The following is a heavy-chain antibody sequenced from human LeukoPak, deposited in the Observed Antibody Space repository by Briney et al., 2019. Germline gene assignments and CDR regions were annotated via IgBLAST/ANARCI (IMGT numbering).Heavy chain of an antibody. D-gene: IGHD3-22*01. Sequence: SETLSLTCAVYGGSFSGYYWSWIRQPPGKGLEWIGYIYYSGSTNYNPSLKSRVTISVDTSKNQFSLKLSSVTAADTAVYYCARGPYDSSGYYYYYYYMDVWGKGTTVTISS. CDR3: ARGPYDSSGYYYYYYYMDV. V-gene: IGHV4-59*01. CDR1: GGSFSGYY. CDR2: IYYSGST. J-gene: IGHJ6*03.